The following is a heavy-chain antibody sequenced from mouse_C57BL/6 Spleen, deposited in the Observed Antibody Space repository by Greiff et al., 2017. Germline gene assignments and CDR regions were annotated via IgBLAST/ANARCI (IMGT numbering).Heavy chain of an antibody. V-gene: IGHV5-6*01. Sequence: EVQLQQSGGDLVKPGGSLKLSCAASGFTFSSYGMSWVRQTPDKRLEWVATISSGGSYTYYPDSVKGRFTISRDNAKNTLYLQMSSLKSEDTAMYYCARHGPYAMDYWGQGTSVTVSS. J-gene: IGHJ4*01. CDR3: ARHGPYAMDY. CDR1: GFTFSSYG. CDR2: ISSGGSYT.